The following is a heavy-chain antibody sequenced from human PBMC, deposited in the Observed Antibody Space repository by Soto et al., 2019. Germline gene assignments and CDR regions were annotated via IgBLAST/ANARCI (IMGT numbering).Heavy chain of an antibody. Sequence: QLQLQESGPGLVKPSETLSLTCSVSGGSISSSSYYWTWIRQPPGKGLEWIGTGYYSGITYYNRSLKSRVTISVDTSTNQFSLKLTSVTAADTAVYYCASLIEGLYGWFDPWGQGTLVTVSS. D-gene: IGHD2-8*01. V-gene: IGHV4-39*01. J-gene: IGHJ5*02. CDR3: ASLIEGLYGWFDP. CDR1: GGSISSSSYY. CDR2: GYYSGIT.